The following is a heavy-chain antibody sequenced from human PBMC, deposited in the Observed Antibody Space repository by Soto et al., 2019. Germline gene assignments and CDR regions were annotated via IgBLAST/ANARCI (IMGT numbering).Heavy chain of an antibody. Sequence: QVQLVESGGGVVQPGRSLRLSCAASGFTFSSYAMHWVRQAPGKGLEWVAVISYDGSNKYYADSVKGRFTISRDNSKNTLYLQMNSLRAEDTAVYYCARDSKQWRYYYYYGMDVWGQGTTVTVSS. J-gene: IGHJ6*02. CDR1: GFTFSSYA. D-gene: IGHD6-19*01. CDR3: ARDSKQWRYYYYYGMDV. V-gene: IGHV3-30-3*01. CDR2: ISYDGSNK.